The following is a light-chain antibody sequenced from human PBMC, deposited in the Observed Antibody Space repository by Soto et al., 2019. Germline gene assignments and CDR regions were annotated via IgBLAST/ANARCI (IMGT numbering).Light chain of an antibody. J-gene: IGLJ2*01. CDR2: LNSDGSH. CDR3: QTWGTGIL. CDR1: SGHSSYA. V-gene: IGLV4-69*01. Sequence: QLVLTQSPSASASLGASVKLTCTLSSGHSSYAIAWHQQQPEKGPRYLMKLNSDGSHSKGDGIPDRFSGSSSGAERYLTIXXXXXXXXXXXYCQTWGTGILFGGGTKLT.